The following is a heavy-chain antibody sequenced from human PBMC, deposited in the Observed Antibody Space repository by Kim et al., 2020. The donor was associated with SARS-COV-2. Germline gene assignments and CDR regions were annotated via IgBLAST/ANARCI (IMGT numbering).Heavy chain of an antibody. V-gene: IGHV4-59*08. Sequence: SETLSLTCTVSGGSISSYYWSWIRQPPGKGLEWIGYIYYSGSTNYNPSLKSRVTISVDTSKNQFSLKVSSVTAADTAVYYCARSPLGYCSSTSCYYWYFDLWGRGTLVTVSS. CDR2: IYYSGST. CDR3: ARSPLGYCSSTSCYYWYFDL. D-gene: IGHD2-2*01. J-gene: IGHJ2*01. CDR1: GGSISSYY.